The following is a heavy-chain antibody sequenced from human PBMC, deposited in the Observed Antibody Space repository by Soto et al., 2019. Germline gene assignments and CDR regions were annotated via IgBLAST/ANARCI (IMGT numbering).Heavy chain of an antibody. J-gene: IGHJ6*02. D-gene: IGHD2-8*01. CDR2: IYYSGST. Sequence: SETLSLTCTVSGGSVCSGSYYWSWIRQPPGKGLEWIGYIYYSGSTNYNPSLKSRVTISVDTSKNQFSLKLSSVTAADTAVYYCAREGLGYCTNGVCIGMDVWGQGTTVTASS. V-gene: IGHV4-61*01. CDR3: AREGLGYCTNGVCIGMDV. CDR1: GGSVCSGSYY.